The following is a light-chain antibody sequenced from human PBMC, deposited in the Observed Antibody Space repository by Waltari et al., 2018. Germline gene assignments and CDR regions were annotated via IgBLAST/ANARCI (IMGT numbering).Light chain of an antibody. CDR2: DAS. J-gene: IGKJ1*01. V-gene: IGKV1-33*01. CDR3: QQYDSLPWT. Sequence: DIQMTQSPSSLSASVGDRVTITCQASQDIRSYLNWYQQKPGTAPKVLIYDASNLDSGGPSRFSGSGSGTDFAVTITSLQPEDIATYYCQQYDSLPWTFGQGTKVEIK. CDR1: QDIRSY.